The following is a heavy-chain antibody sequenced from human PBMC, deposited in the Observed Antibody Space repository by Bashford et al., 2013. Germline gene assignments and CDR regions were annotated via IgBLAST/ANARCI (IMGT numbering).Heavy chain of an antibody. J-gene: IGHJ4*02. V-gene: IGHV4-34*01. D-gene: IGHD3-22*01. Sequence: SSETLSLTCAVYGGSFSGYYWSWIRQPPREGGWSGLGKSIIVEAPTTTRPSKSRVTISVDTSKNQFSLQLNSVTPEDTAVYYCAREGPVYYDSSGYRTQYYFDYWGQGTLVTVSS. CDR1: GGSFSGYY. CDR2: SIIVEAP. CDR3: AREGPVYYDSSGYRTQYYFDY.